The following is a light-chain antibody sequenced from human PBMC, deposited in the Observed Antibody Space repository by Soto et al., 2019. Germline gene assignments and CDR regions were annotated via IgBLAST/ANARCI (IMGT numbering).Light chain of an antibody. J-gene: IGKJ2*01. V-gene: IGKV1-39*01. CDR1: QSISHF. CDR2: AAS. Sequence: DIQMTQSPSSLSASVGDSVTITCRASQSISHFLNWYQQKPGKAPKLLIYAASTLEIGVPSRFSGSAAGTDFTLTISSLLPEDFATYYCQQSYNNPRTFGQGTILEIK. CDR3: QQSYNNPRT.